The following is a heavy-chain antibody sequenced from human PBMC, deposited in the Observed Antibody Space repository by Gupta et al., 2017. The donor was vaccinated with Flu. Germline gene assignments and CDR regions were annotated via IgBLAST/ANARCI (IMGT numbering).Heavy chain of an antibody. Sequence: EVQMVESGGGLVKPGGSLRLSCAASGFTFSNAWMSWVRQAPGKGLEWVGRIKSKTDGGKTDYAAPVKGRFTISRDDSKNTLYLQMNSLKTEDTAVYYCTTAAAIYYYGMDVWGQGTTVTVSS. CDR3: TTAAAIYYYGMDV. CDR2: IKSKTDGGKT. J-gene: IGHJ6*02. V-gene: IGHV3-15*01. D-gene: IGHD2-2*01. CDR1: GFTFSNAW.